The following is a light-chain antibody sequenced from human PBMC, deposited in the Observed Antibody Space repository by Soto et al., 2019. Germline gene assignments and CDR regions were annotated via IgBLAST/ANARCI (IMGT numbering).Light chain of an antibody. Sequence: QSVLTQPPSVSGAPGQRVTISCTGSSSNIGAGYDVHWYQQLPGTAPKLLIYGNSNRPSGVPDRFSGSKSGTSASLAITGLQADDEYDYYCKSYDSRVTMRVVGTGTKLTV. CDR3: KSYDSRVTMRV. CDR2: GNS. V-gene: IGLV1-40*01. J-gene: IGLJ1*01. CDR1: SSNIGAGYD.